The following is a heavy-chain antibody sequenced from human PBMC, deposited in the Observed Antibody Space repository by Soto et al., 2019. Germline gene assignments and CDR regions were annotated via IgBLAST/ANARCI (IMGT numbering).Heavy chain of an antibody. Sequence: QVQLVQSGAEVKKPGASVKVSCKASGSTFTGYYMPWVRQAPGQGLEWMGWINPNSGGTNYAQKFQGWVTMTRDTSISTAYMELSRLRSDDTAVYYCARGYSSGWYICDYWGQGTLVTVSS. CDR3: ARGYSSGWYICDY. D-gene: IGHD6-19*01. CDR2: INPNSGGT. CDR1: GSTFTGYY. J-gene: IGHJ4*02. V-gene: IGHV1-2*04.